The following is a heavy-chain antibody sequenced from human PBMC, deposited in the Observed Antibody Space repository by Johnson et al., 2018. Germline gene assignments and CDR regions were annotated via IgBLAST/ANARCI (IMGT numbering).Heavy chain of an antibody. V-gene: IGHV3-74*01. Sequence: VQLQESGGGLVQXGGSLRLXCVASGFSFSTYWMHWVRQAPGKGLVWVARINGDGSSTSSADSVKGRFTISRDNAKNTLYLQMNSLRAEDTAVYYCASLKPDNWGQGTLVTVSS. CDR1: GFSFSTYW. CDR2: INGDGSST. J-gene: IGHJ4*02. CDR3: ASLKPDN. D-gene: IGHD1-14*01.